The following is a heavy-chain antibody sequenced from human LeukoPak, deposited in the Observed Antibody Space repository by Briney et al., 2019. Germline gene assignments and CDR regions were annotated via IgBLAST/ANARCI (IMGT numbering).Heavy chain of an antibody. Sequence: ASVKVSCKASGYTFTSYDINWVRQATGQGLEWMGWMNPNSGNTGYAQKFQGRVTITRNTSISTAYMELSSLRSEDTAVYYCARADSRYYDFWSGYNWFDPWGQGTLVTVSS. J-gene: IGHJ5*02. CDR2: MNPNSGNT. CDR3: ARADSRYYDFWSGYNWFDP. V-gene: IGHV1-8*03. D-gene: IGHD3-3*01. CDR1: GYTFTSYD.